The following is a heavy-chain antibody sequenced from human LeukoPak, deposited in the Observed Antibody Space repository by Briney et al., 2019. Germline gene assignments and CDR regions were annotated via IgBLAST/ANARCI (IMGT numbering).Heavy chain of an antibody. D-gene: IGHD5-18*01. J-gene: IGHJ5*02. Sequence: GGSLRLSCAASGFTFDDYAMHWVRQAPGKGLEWVSGISWNSGSIGHADSVKGRFTISRDNAKNSLYLQMNSLRAEDTALYYCAKDMKAMATNWFDPWGQGTLVTVSS. V-gene: IGHV3-9*01. CDR3: AKDMKAMATNWFDP. CDR1: GFTFDDYA. CDR2: ISWNSGSI.